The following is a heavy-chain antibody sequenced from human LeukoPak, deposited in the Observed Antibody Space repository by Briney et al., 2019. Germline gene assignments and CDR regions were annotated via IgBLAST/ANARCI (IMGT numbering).Heavy chain of an antibody. D-gene: IGHD6-6*01. CDR1: GFTFSNYG. Sequence: GGSLRLPCAASGFTFSNYGMDWVRQAPGKGLEWVSYISASSSSIYYADSVKGRFTISRDNAKNSLFLQMNSLRAEDTAVYYCARGGAARPDYWAQGSLVTVSS. V-gene: IGHV3-48*04. CDR2: ISASSSSI. J-gene: IGHJ4*02. CDR3: ARGGAARPDY.